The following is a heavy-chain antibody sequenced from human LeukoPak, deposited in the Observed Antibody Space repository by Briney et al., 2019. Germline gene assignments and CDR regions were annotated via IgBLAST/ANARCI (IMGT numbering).Heavy chain of an antibody. D-gene: IGHD4-11*01. CDR2: IYNGDYT. Sequence: GGSLRLSCAASGFTFSSYGMHWVRQAPGKGLDWVSVIYNGDYTYYADSVKGRFTISKHNSKNTVFLQMNSLRAEDTAVYYCARVGSYSNYGFGDYWGQGTLVTVSS. CDR1: GFTFSSYG. V-gene: IGHV3-53*04. CDR3: ARVGSYSNYGFGDY. J-gene: IGHJ4*02.